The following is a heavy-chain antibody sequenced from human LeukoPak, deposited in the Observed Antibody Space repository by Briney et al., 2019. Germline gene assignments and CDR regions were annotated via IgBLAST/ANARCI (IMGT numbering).Heavy chain of an antibody. CDR2: ISGSGGNK. D-gene: IGHD6-25*01. V-gene: IGHV3-23*01. Sequence: PGASLRLSCLASGFSFSSYAMSWVRPAPGKGLAWVAAISGSGGNKYHADSGQGRFTLSRDNSKNTLQLQMNSLRANDAAVYYCARDRTSRYGMDVWGQGTTVTVSS. CDR1: GFSFSSYA. J-gene: IGHJ6*02. CDR3: ARDRTSRYGMDV.